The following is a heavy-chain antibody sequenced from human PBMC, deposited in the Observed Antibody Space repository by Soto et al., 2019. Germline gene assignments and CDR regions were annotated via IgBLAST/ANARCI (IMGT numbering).Heavy chain of an antibody. J-gene: IGHJ4*02. CDR1: GGSISSGFFF. V-gene: IGHV4-30-4*01. CDR2: TFHTGAT. CDR3: ARAGHVGAARSGCHTF. Sequence: QVQLQESGPGLVKPSQTLSLTCTVSGGSISSGFFFWSWLRQTPGKGLEWIGYTFHTGATHFNASLESRLAMSVDTSQNQFAMRLASVTAADTAVYYCARAGHVGAARSGCHTFWGQGVPVTVSS. D-gene: IGHD6-25*01.